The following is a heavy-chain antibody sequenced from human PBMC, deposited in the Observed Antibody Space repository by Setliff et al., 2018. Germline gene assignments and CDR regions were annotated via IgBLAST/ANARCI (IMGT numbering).Heavy chain of an antibody. CDR3: ARVFYYDILTYAFDI. Sequence: PSETLSLTCTVSGGSISSHYWSWLRQPPGKGLEWIGSIYYSGSTNYNPSLKSRVTISVDTSKNQFSLKLSSVTAADTAVYYCARVFYYDILTYAFDIWDQGTMVTVSS. J-gene: IGHJ3*02. V-gene: IGHV4-59*11. CDR2: IYYSGST. CDR1: GGSISSHY. D-gene: IGHD3-9*01.